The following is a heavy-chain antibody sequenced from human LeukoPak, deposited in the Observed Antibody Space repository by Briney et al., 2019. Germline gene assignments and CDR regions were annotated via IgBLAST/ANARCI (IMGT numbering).Heavy chain of an antibody. CDR3: ARVMTTRTHHLGY. J-gene: IGHJ4*02. Sequence: GASVKVSCRASGYTFTSFDINWVRQATGQGLEWMGWMNPNSGNTGYAQKFQGRVTMTRNTSISTAYMELSSLRSEVTAVYYCARVMTTRTHHLGYWGQGTLVTVSS. V-gene: IGHV1-8*01. CDR2: MNPNSGNT. D-gene: IGHD4-11*01. CDR1: GYTFTSFD.